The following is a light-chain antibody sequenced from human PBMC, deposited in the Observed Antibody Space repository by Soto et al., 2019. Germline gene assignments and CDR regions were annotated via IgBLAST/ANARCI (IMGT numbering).Light chain of an antibody. CDR1: SSDVGGYKF. J-gene: IGLJ1*01. V-gene: IGLV2-14*01. CDR2: EVS. CDR3: CSYTGSIYV. Sequence: QSALTQPASVSGSPGQSITISCTGTSSDVGGYKFVSWYQQHPGKAPQLMIYEVSNRPSGVSSRFSCSKSGNTASLTIAGLHAEDEAYYCSCSYTGSIYVFGPGTKLTVL.